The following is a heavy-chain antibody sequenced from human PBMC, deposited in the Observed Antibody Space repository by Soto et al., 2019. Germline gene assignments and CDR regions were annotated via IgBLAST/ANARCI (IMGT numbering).Heavy chain of an antibody. J-gene: IGHJ4*02. D-gene: IGHD4-17*01. Sequence: QVQLVQSGAEVKKSGASVRVSCKASGYTFSSYGVNWVRQAPGQGLEWMGWISLYNGNTNYAQKFQGRVTMATDTSTSTAYLELRSLTYDDTAVYYCARVAGVKDYHYVDGFDYWGQGTLVTVSS. CDR1: GYTFSSYG. V-gene: IGHV1-18*01. CDR3: ARVAGVKDYHYVDGFDY. CDR2: ISLYNGNT.